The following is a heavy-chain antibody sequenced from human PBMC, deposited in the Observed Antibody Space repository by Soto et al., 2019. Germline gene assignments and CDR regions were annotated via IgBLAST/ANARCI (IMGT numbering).Heavy chain of an antibody. J-gene: IGHJ6*03. CDR3: ARVPRGTFYYYMDV. CDR1: GGSISSTRYY. CDR2: IYYSGTT. Sequence: QVPLQESGPGLVKPSETLSLTCTVSGGSISSTRYYWGWIRQPPGKGLEWIGSIYYSGTTYYNPSLKSRVTISVDTSKNQFSLKLSSVTAEDTAVYYCARVPRGTFYYYMDVWGKGTTVTVSS. V-gene: IGHV4-39*01. D-gene: IGHD1-1*01.